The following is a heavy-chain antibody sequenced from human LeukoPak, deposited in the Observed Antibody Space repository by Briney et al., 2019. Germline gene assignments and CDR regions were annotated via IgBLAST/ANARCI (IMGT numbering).Heavy chain of an antibody. CDR3: ARGPMVRGVIQYYYYGMDV. D-gene: IGHD3-10*01. CDR1: GYTLTELS. Sequence: ASVKVSCKVSGYTLTELSMHWVRQAPGKGLEWMGGFDPEDGETVYAQRFQGRVTMTEDTSTDTAYMELSSLRSEDTAVYYCARGPMVRGVIQYYYYGMDVWGQGTTVTVSS. J-gene: IGHJ6*02. CDR2: FDPEDGET. V-gene: IGHV1-24*01.